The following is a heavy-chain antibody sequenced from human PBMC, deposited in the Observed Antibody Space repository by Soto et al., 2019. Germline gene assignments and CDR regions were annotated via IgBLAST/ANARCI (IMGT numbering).Heavy chain of an antibody. J-gene: IGHJ6*02. V-gene: IGHV1-69*13. CDR3: ARSMETNYFYCMDV. Sequence: SVKVSCKASGGTFRSYAINWVRQAPGQGLEWMGGIIPMFGKPNYAEKFLGRVTITADEATRTAYMEVSSLKSEDTAVYYCARSMETNYFYCMDVWGLGTTVTVSS. CDR1: GGTFRSYA. CDR2: IIPMFGKP. D-gene: IGHD2-8*01.